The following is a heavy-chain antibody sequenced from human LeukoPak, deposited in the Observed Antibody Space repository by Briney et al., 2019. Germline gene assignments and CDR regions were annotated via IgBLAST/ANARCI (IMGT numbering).Heavy chain of an antibody. J-gene: IGHJ5*02. Sequence: SETLSLTCAVYGGSLSGYYWSWIRQPPGKGLEWIGEINHSGSTNYNPSLKSRVTISVDTSKNQFSLKLSSVTAADTAVYYCARVGQLERRVYWFDPLCQRSLVTVSS. CDR2: INHSGST. D-gene: IGHD1-1*01. CDR1: GGSLSGYY. CDR3: ARVGQLERRVYWFDP. V-gene: IGHV4-34*01.